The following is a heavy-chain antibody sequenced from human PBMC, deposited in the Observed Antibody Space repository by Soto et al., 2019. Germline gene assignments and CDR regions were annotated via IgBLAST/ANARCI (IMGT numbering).Heavy chain of an antibody. CDR1: GWTFSRYC. Sequence: AAVNVSYNATGWTFSRYCISWKKQAPGQALAWMGWISAYNGNTNYAQKLQGRVTMTTDPSTSTAYMELGSLGSDDKALYYYGRDDCHYGSGSYRRLYYSFYGIDDRGQG. J-gene: IGHJ6*02. V-gene: IGHV1-18*04. CDR2: ISAYNGNT. D-gene: IGHD3-10*01. CDR3: GRDDCHYGSGSYRRLYYSFYGIDD.